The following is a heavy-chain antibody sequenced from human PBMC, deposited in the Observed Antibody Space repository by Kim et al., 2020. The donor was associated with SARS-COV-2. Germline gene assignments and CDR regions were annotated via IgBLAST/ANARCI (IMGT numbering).Heavy chain of an antibody. CDR1: GGSFSGYY. D-gene: IGHD6-13*01. V-gene: IGHV4-34*01. CDR3: ARTSYSSSWYVLDY. CDR2: INHSGST. Sequence: SETLSLTCAVYGGSFSGYYWSWIRQPPGKGLEWIGEINHSGSTNYNPSLKSRVTISVDTSKNQFSLKLSSVTAADTAVYYCARTSYSSSWYVLDYWGQGT. J-gene: IGHJ4*02.